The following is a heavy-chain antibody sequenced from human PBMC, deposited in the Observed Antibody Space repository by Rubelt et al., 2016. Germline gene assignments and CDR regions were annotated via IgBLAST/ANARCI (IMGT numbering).Heavy chain of an antibody. V-gene: IGHV1-18*01. CDR3: ARDRGGYYFDY. J-gene: IGHJ4*02. Sequence: QVQLVQSGAEVKKPGASVKVSCKASGYTFTSYGISWVRQAPGQGLEWMGWISAYNGNTNYAQKLKGRVPMTTDTFTRTAYRELSSLRSDDTAVYYCARDRGGYYFDYWGQGTLVTVSS. CDR2: ISAYNGNT. D-gene: IGHD2-15*01. CDR1: GYTFTSYG.